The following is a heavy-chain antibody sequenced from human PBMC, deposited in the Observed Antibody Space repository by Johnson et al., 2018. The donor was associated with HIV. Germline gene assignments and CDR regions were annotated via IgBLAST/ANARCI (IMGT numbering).Heavy chain of an antibody. CDR2: ISYDGSNK. CDR3: VRDTRDLDAFDI. V-gene: IGHV3-30*04. J-gene: IGHJ3*02. Sequence: QVQLVESGGGVVQPGRSLRLSCAASGFTFSSYPMHWVRQAPGKGLEWVAVISYDGSNKYYADYVKGRFTISRDNSKNTLYLQMNSLRAEDTAVYYCVRDTRDLDAFDIWGQGTMVTVSS. D-gene: IGHD2-15*01. CDR1: GFTFSSYP.